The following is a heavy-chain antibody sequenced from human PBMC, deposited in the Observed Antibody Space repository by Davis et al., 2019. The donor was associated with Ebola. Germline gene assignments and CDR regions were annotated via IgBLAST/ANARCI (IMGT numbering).Heavy chain of an antibody. CDR2: ISYDGSNK. CDR1: GFSFSTSA. D-gene: IGHD2-2*01. Sequence: GGSLRLSCAASGFSFSTSAMHWVRQAPGKGLEWVAVISYDGSNKYYADSVKGRFTISRDNSKNTLYLQMNSLRAEDTAVYYCARGATTDIVVVPAAIPYYFDYWGQGTLVTVSS. V-gene: IGHV3-30-3*01. J-gene: IGHJ4*02. CDR3: ARGATTDIVVVPAAIPYYFDY.